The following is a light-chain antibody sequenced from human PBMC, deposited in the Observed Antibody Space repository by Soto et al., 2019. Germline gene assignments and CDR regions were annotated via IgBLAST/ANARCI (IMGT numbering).Light chain of an antibody. J-gene: IGKJ1*01. CDR3: QQYNSYSWT. Sequence: DIQITKSPSFLSASVGDKVTITCRATESVSKWLAWYQEKPGNPPRPLIYDASTLESGVPSRFSGSGSGTEFTLTISSLQADDFAIYYCQQYNSYSWTFSQGTKVDIK. CDR2: DAS. CDR1: ESVSKW. V-gene: IGKV1-5*01.